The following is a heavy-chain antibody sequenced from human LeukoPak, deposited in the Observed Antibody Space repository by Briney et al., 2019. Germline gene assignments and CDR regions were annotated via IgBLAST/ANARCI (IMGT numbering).Heavy chain of an antibody. D-gene: IGHD3-22*01. Sequence: GGSLRLSCAASGFTFSSYAMHWVRQAPGKGLEWVAVISYDGSNKYYADSVKGRFTISRDNSKNTLYLQMNSLRAEDTAVYYCAKEPATYYYDSGYWGQGTLVTVSS. CDR3: AKEPATYYYDSGY. CDR1: GFTFSSYA. J-gene: IGHJ4*02. CDR2: ISYDGSNK. V-gene: IGHV3-30-3*01.